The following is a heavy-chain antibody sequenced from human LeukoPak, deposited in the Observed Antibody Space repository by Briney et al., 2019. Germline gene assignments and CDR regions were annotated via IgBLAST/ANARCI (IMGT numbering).Heavy chain of an antibody. CDR1: GFTFSSYA. V-gene: IGHV3-23*01. D-gene: IGHD6-6*01. CDR2: ISGSGGST. J-gene: IGHJ4*02. CDR3: AKDLLGSSSVLDY. Sequence: TGGSLRLSCAASGFTFSSYAMSWVRQAPGKGLEWVSAISGSGGSTYYADSVKGRFTISRDNSKNTLYLQMNSLRAEDTAVYYCAKDLLGSSSVLDYWGQGTLVTVSS.